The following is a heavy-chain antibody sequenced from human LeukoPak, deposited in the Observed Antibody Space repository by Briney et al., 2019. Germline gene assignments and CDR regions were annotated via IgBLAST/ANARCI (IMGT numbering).Heavy chain of an antibody. J-gene: IGHJ6*03. CDR3: ARAASYGDANQKYYYYHYMDV. V-gene: IGHV1-8*02. Sequence: ASVKVSCKASGYTFTNYYIHWVRQATGQGLEWMGWMNPNSGNTGYAQKFQGRVTMTRNTSISTAYMELSSLRSEDTAVYYCARAASYGDANQKYYYYHYMDVWGKGTTVTISS. D-gene: IGHD4-17*01. CDR2: MNPNSGNT. CDR1: GYTFTNYY.